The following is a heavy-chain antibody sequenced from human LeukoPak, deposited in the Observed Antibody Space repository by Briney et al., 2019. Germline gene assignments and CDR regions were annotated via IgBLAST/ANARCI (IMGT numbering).Heavy chain of an antibody. D-gene: IGHD2-15*01. CDR2: IYSGATT. J-gene: IGHJ6*03. Sequence: GGSLRLSCAASGFTVSSKYMNWVRPAPGKGPEWVSVIYSGATTYYADSVKGRFTISKDNSKNTLYLQMNSLRAEDTAVYYCATCSQRGYYYMDVWGEGTTVTVSS. V-gene: IGHV3-53*01. CDR3: ATCSQRGYYYMDV. CDR1: GFTVSSKY.